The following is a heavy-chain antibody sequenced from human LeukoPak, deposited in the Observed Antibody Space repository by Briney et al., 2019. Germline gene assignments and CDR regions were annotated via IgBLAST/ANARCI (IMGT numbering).Heavy chain of an antibody. V-gene: IGHV1-3*01. CDR3: ARDKGSSSSKRWFDP. D-gene: IGHD6-13*01. Sequence: GASVKVSCKASGYTFTSYAMHWVRQAPGQRLEWMGWINAGNGNTKYSQKFQGRVTITRDTSASTAYMELSSLRSEDTAVYYCARDKGSSSSKRWFDPWGQGTLVTVSS. CDR2: INAGNGNT. J-gene: IGHJ5*02. CDR1: GYTFTSYA.